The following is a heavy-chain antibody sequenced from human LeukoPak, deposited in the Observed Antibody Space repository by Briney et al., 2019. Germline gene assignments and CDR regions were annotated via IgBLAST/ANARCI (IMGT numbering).Heavy chain of an antibody. V-gene: IGHV1-69*04. CDR1: GGTFSSYA. CDR2: IIPILGIA. CDR3: ARSSKTRYCSSTSCRPFDY. Sequence: GASVKVSCKASGGTFSSYAISWVRQAPGQGLEWMGRIIPILGIANYAQKFQGRVTITADKSTSTAYMELSSLRSEDTAVYHCARSSKTRYCSSTSCRPFDYWGQGTLVTVSS. J-gene: IGHJ4*02. D-gene: IGHD2-2*01.